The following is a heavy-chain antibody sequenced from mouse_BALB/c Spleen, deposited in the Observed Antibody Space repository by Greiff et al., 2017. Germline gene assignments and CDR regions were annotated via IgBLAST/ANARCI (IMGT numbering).Heavy chain of an antibody. CDR3: ARGGLHDGYFDY. V-gene: IGHV5-9-3*01. D-gene: IGHD2-3*01. J-gene: IGHJ2*01. Sequence: EVKLMESGGGLVKPGGSLKLSCAASGFTFSSYAMSWVRQTPEKRLEWVATISSGGSYTYYPDSVKGRFTISRDNAKNTLYLQMSSLRSEDTAMYYCARGGLHDGYFDYWGQGTTLTVSS. CDR1: GFTFSSYA. CDR2: ISSGGSYT.